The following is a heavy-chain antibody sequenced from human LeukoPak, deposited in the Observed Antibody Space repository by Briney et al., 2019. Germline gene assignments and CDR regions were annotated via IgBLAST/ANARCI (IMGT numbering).Heavy chain of an antibody. CDR2: IYPGDSDT. CDR3: ARRNDYYYAMDV. Sequence: GESLQISCQGSGYSFTSYWIGWARQMPGKGLEWMGVIYPGDSDTRYSPSFQGQVTFSADKSATTAYLQWSSLKASDTAVYYCARRNDYYYAMDVWGQGTTVTVSS. V-gene: IGHV5-51*01. CDR1: GYSFTSYW. J-gene: IGHJ6*02.